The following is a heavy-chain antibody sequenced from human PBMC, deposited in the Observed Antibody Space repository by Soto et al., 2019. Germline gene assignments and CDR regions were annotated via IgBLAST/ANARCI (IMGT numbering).Heavy chain of an antibody. CDR1: GYTFTGYY. Sequence: GASVKVSCKASGYTFTGYYMHWVRQAPGQGLEWMGWINPNSGGTNYAQKFQGWVTMTRDTSISTAYMELSRLRSDDTAVYYCARGGSGEWALYYYGMDVWGQGTTVTVSS. CDR2: INPNSGGT. CDR3: ARGGSGEWALYYYGMDV. J-gene: IGHJ6*02. V-gene: IGHV1-2*04. D-gene: IGHD3-10*01.